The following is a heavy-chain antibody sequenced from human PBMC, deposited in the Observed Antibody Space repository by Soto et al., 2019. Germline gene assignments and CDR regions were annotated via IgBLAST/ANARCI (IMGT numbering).Heavy chain of an antibody. D-gene: IGHD3-22*01. CDR2: ITRSSSYI. J-gene: IGHJ4*02. V-gene: IGHV3-21*01. CDR3: VRARATDSRPDY. CDR1: VFTSPVNS. Sequence: GGPVTFSSAASVFTSPVNSTIRVRQAPGKGLEWVASITRSSSYIYYEDSLKGRFTISRENDKNSLFLQLDSLTAEDTAVHFCVRARATDSRPDYWGQGTLVSVSS.